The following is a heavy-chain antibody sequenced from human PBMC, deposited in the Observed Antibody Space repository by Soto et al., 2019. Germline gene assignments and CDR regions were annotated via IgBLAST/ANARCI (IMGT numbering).Heavy chain of an antibody. D-gene: IGHD2-2*01. J-gene: IGHJ5*02. CDR2: IYHSGST. CDR1: GGSSISGGYS. CDR3: ARVPDR. V-gene: IGHV4-30-2*01. Sequence: TLSLTCAVSGGSSISGGYSWSWIRQPPGKGLEWIGYIYHSGSTYYNPSLKSRVAISVDRSKNQFSLKLSSVTAADTAVYYCARVPDRWGQGTLVTVSS.